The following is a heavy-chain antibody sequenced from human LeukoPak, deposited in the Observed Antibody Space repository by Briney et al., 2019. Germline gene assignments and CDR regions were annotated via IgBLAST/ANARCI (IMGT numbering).Heavy chain of an antibody. CDR2: ISSSSSYI. CDR1: GFTFSSYS. V-gene: IGHV3-21*01. J-gene: IGHJ3*02. CDR3: ARGVLRYFDWFASPSDAFDI. D-gene: IGHD3-9*01. Sequence: GGSLRLSCAASGFTFSSYSMNWVRQAPGKGLEWVSSISSSSSYIYYADSVKGRFTISRDNAKNSLYLQMNSLRAEDTAVYYCARGVLRYFDWFASPSDAFDIWGQGTMVTVSS.